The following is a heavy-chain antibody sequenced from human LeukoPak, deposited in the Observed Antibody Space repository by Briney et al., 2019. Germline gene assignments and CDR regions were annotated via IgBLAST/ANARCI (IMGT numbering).Heavy chain of an antibody. CDR3: AKDRRATYYYEAFDI. CDR2: ISGSDGTT. CDR1: GFTFSSYA. V-gene: IGHV3-23*01. Sequence: PGGSLRLSCAASGFTFSSYAMSWVRQAPGKGLEWVSAISGSDGTTYYADSVKGRFTISRDNSKNTLFLQMNSLRAEDTAVYYCAKDRRATYYYEAFDIWGQGTMVTVSS. J-gene: IGHJ3*02. D-gene: IGHD3-10*01.